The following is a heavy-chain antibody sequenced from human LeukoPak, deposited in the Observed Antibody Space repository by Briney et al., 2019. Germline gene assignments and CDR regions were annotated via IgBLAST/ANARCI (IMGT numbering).Heavy chain of an antibody. V-gene: IGHV3-7*01. CDR3: ARVSAYDAFDI. CDR2: IKQDGSEK. J-gene: IGHJ3*02. Sequence: ETLSLTCAVSGGSISSSNWWSWVRQPPEKGLEWVANIKQDGSEKYYVDSVKGRFTISRDNAKNSLYLQMNSLRAEDTAVYYCARVSAYDAFDIWGQGTMVTVSS. CDR1: GGSISSSNW.